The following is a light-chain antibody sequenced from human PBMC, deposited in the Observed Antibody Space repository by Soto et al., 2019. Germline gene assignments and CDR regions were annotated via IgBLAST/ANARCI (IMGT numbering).Light chain of an antibody. CDR1: SSNIGSHT. J-gene: IGLJ3*02. CDR2: TNN. CDR3: ATRDDSLNGWV. Sequence: QSVLTQPPSASGTPGQRVTISCSGGSSNIGSHTVSWYQQLPGTAPKLLMYTNNQRPLGVPDRFSGSKSGTSASLAISGLQSEDEADYYCATRDDSLNGWVFGGGTKVTVL. V-gene: IGLV1-44*01.